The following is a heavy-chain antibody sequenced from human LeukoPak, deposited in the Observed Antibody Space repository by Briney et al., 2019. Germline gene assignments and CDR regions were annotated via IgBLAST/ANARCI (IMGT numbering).Heavy chain of an antibody. J-gene: IGHJ4*02. CDR1: GGSISGYY. Sequence: SETLSLTCTVYGGSISGYYWSWIRQPPGKGLEWIGYIYYSGSANYNPSLKSRVTISVDTSKNQFSLKLSSVTAADTAVYYCASLTGKFDYWGQGTLVTVSS. CDR2: IYYSGSA. D-gene: IGHD2-8*02. CDR3: ASLTGKFDY. V-gene: IGHV4-59*08.